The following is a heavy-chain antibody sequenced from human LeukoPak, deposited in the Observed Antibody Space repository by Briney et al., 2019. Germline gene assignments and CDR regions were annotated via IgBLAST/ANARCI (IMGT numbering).Heavy chain of an antibody. V-gene: IGHV3-7*01. CDR1: GFTFSSYW. CDR3: ARDNLQQLVDDAFDI. J-gene: IGHJ3*02. D-gene: IGHD6-13*01. CDR2: IKQDGSEK. Sequence: PGGSLRLSCAASGFTFSSYWMSWVRQAPGKGLEWVANIKQDGSEKYYVDSVKGRFTISRDNAKNSLYLQMNSLRAEDTAVYYCARDNLQQLVDDAFDIWGQGTMVTASS.